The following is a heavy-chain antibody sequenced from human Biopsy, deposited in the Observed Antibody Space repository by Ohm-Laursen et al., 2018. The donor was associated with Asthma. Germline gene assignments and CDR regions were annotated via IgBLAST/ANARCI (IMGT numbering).Heavy chain of an antibody. Sequence: GTLSLTCPVYGGSFSSNYWSWIRQTPGKDLEWLGDTHHSGYTNYNPSLSSRLTLSVDTSKNQFSLRLTSATAADTAVYYCARAIGTGDWYFDVWGRGTLVTVSS. J-gene: IGHJ2*01. CDR2: THHSGYT. D-gene: IGHD1-1*01. CDR1: GGSFSSNY. V-gene: IGHV4-34*01. CDR3: ARAIGTGDWYFDV.